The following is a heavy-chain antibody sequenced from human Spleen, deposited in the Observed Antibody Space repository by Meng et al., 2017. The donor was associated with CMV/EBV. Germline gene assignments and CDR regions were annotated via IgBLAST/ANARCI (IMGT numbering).Heavy chain of an antibody. J-gene: IGHJ4*02. CDR3: ARDRELSGGAYFDY. D-gene: IGHD1-7*01. CDR1: GASMSSHY. Sequence: SETLSLTCSVSGASMSSHYWSWIRQPPGKGLEWIGYIYYSGSTNYNPSLKSRVTISVDTSKNQFSLKLSSLTAADTAVYYCARDRELSGGAYFDYWGQGTLVTVSS. CDR2: IYYSGST. V-gene: IGHV4-59*11.